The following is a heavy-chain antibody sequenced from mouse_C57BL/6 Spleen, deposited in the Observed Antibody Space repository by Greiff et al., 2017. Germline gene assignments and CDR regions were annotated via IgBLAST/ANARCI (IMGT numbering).Heavy chain of an antibody. CDR3: TTFSSGYPFDY. V-gene: IGHV14-4*01. CDR1: GFNIKDDY. J-gene: IGHJ2*01. Sequence: VQLQQSGAELVRPGASVKLSCTASGFNIKDDYMHWVKQRPEQGLEWIGWIDPENGDTEYASKFQGKATITADTSSNTAYLQLSSLTSEDTAVYYCTTFSSGYPFDYWGQGTTLTVSS. CDR2: IDPENGDT. D-gene: IGHD3-2*02.